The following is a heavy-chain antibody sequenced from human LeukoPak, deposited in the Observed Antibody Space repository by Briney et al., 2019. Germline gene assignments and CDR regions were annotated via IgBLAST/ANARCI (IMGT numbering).Heavy chain of an antibody. V-gene: IGHV4-59*01. CDR2: IYYSGST. CDR3: ARPRTPYYDSSGYYAFDI. D-gene: IGHD3-22*01. J-gene: IGHJ3*02. CDR1: GGSISSYY. Sequence: SETLSLTCTVSGGSISSYYCSWIRQPPGKGLEWVGYIYYSGSTNYNPSLKSRVTISVATSKNQFSLKLSSVTAADTAVYYCARPRTPYYDSSGYYAFDIWGQGTMVTVSS.